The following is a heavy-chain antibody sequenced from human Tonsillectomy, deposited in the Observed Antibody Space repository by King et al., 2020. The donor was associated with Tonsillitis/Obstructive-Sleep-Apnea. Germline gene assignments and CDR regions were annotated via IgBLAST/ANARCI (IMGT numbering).Heavy chain of an antibody. CDR1: GGSISSSSYY. CDR2: IYYSGST. V-gene: IGHV4-39*01. CDR3: ARFGIGIFDY. J-gene: IGHJ4*02. Sequence: PLQESGPGLVKPSETLSLTCTVSGGSISSSSYYWGWIRQPPGKGLEWIGSIYYSGSTYYNPSLKSRVTISVDTSKNQFSLKLSSVTAADTAVYYCARFGIGIFDYWGQGTLVTVSS. D-gene: IGHD1-26*01.